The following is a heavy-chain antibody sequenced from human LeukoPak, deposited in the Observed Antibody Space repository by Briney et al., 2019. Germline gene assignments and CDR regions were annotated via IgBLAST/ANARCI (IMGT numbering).Heavy chain of an antibody. CDR2: ISGSGGST. Sequence: GALRLSCAASGFTFSSYDMSWVRQAPGKGLEWVSGISGSGGSTYYADSVKGRFTISRDNSKNTLYLQMNSLRVEDTAVYYCAKDRGGVVVRAFDYWGQGTLVTVSS. CDR3: AKDRGGVVVRAFDY. D-gene: IGHD3-22*01. CDR1: GFTFSSYD. V-gene: IGHV3-23*01. J-gene: IGHJ4*02.